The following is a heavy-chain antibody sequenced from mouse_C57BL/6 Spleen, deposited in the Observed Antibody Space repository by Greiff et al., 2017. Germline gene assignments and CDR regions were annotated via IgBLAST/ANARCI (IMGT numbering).Heavy chain of an antibody. CDR3: ARYDVGGYFDV. J-gene: IGHJ1*03. CDR2: INYDGSST. CDR1: GFTFSDYY. D-gene: IGHD2-3*01. Sequence: EVKLVESEGGLVQPGSSMKLSCTASGFTFSDYYMAWVRQVPEKGLEWVANINYDGSSTYYLDSLKSRFIISRDNAKNILYLQMSSLKSEETATYYCARYDVGGYFDVWGTGTTVTVSS. V-gene: IGHV5-16*01.